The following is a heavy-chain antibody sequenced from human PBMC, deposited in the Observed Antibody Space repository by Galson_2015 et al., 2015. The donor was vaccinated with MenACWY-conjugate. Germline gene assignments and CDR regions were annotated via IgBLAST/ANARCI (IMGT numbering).Heavy chain of an antibody. J-gene: IGHJ4*02. V-gene: IGHV3-48*01. D-gene: IGHD3-3*01. Sequence: STNSRTIYYADSVKGRFTSSRDNAKNSLYLQMNSLRAEDTAVYYCATSFWSGFPGYWGQGTLVTVSS. CDR2: STNSRTI. CDR3: ATSFWSGFPGY.